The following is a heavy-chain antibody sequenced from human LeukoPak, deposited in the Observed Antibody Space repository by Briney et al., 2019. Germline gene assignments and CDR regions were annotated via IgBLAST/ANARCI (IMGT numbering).Heavy chain of an antibody. CDR3: ASVARLLAD. V-gene: IGHV3-11*01. Sequence: GGSLRLSCAASGFTFSDYYMNWIRQAPGKGLEYIANISQSGADVSYADSVKGRFTVSRDNAKNSVFLQMNSLTAEDTAVYYCASVARLLADWGQGTLVTVSS. CDR2: ISQSGADV. J-gene: IGHJ4*02. D-gene: IGHD3-9*01. CDR1: GFTFSDYY.